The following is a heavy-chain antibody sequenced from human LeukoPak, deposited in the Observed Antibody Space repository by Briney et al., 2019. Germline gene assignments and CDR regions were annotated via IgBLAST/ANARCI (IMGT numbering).Heavy chain of an antibody. CDR2: INSDGST. V-gene: IGHV3-74*01. CDR3: ARRAGAYSHPYDY. J-gene: IGHJ4*02. CDR1: GFSFSSTW. D-gene: IGHD4/OR15-4a*01. Sequence: GGSLRLSCAASGFSFSSTWMHWVRQVPGKGLVWVSRINSDGSTIYADSVKGRFTISRDNTKNTLYLQMNSLRADDTAVYYCARRAGAYSHPYDYWGQGTLVTVSS.